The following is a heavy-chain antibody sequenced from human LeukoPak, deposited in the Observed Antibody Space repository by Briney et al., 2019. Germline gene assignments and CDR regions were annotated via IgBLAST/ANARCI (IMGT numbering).Heavy chain of an antibody. CDR2: IYSGGTA. CDR1: GFTVSSNY. J-gene: IGHJ4*02. V-gene: IGHV3-66*01. D-gene: IGHD6-19*01. CDR3: ARGSSLAAVARGFDY. Sequence: GGSLRLSCVASGFTVSSNYMGWVRQAPGKGLDWVSVIYSGGTAYYADSVKGRFTISRDSSKNILHLQMDSLTVDDTALYYCARGSSLAAVARGFDYWGQGTLVTVSS.